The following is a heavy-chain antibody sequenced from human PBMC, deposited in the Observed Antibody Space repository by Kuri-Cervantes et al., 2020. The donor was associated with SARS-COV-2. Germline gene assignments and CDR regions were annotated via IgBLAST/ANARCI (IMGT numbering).Heavy chain of an antibody. Sequence: ASVKVSCKASGYTFTSYDINWVRQATGQGLEWMGWMNPNSGNTGYAQKFQGRVTITRNTSISTAYMELRSLRSDDTAVYYCARSEYYDFWSGRNDGFDIWGQGTMVTVSS. V-gene: IGHV1-8*03. CDR3: ARSEYYDFWSGRNDGFDI. CDR2: MNPNSGNT. J-gene: IGHJ3*02. CDR1: GYTFTSYD. D-gene: IGHD3-3*01.